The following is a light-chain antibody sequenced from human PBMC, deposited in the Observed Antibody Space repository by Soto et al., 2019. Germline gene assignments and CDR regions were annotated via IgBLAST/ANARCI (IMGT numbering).Light chain of an antibody. V-gene: IGKV1-5*01. Sequence: DIQMTQSPSTLSASVGDRVTITCRAGQSISGWLAWYQQRPGKAPKLLIYDASSLESGVPSRFSGSGSGTEFTLTIGGLQPDDFATYYCQQYSGYSLFTFGPGTKVDI. CDR1: QSISGW. CDR2: DAS. J-gene: IGKJ3*01. CDR3: QQYSGYSLFT.